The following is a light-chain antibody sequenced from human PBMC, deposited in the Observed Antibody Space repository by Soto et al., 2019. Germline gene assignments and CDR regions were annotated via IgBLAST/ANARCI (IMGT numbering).Light chain of an antibody. CDR1: QSISRH. J-gene: IGKJ5*01. CDR3: QQYNSWPPIT. Sequence: DIPMTQSPSSLSASVGDRVTITCRASQSISRHLNWYQQKPGKAPKLLIYGASSLQSGVPSRFSGSGSETEFTLTISSLQSEDFAVYYCQQYNSWPPITFGQGTRLEIK. CDR2: GAS. V-gene: IGKV1-39*01.